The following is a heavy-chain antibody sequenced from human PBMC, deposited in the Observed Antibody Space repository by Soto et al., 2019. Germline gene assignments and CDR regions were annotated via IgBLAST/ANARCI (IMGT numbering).Heavy chain of an antibody. V-gene: IGHV1-69*12. D-gene: IGHD3-22*01. J-gene: IGHJ4*02. CDR1: GGTFSSYA. CDR2: IIPIFGTP. Sequence: QVQLVQSGAEVKKPGSSVKVSCKASGGTFSSYAISWVRQAPGQGLEWMGGIIPIFGTPNYAQKFQGRVTITADESTSTAYMELSSLRSEDTAVYYCARDGYYYDSSGYYYYFDYWGQGTLVTVSS. CDR3: ARDGYYYDSSGYYYYFDY.